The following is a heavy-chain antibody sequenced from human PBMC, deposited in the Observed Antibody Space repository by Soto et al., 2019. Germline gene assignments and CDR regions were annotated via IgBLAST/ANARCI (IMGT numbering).Heavy chain of an antibody. CDR2: VIPIFGTA. V-gene: IGHV1-69*06. CDR3: ARALEPTYYYYGMDV. J-gene: IGHJ6*02. CDR1: GGTFSSYA. Sequence: ASVKVSCKASGGTFSSYAISWVRQAPGQGLEWMGGVIPIFGTANYAQKFQGRVTITADKSTSTAYMELSSLRSEDTAVYYCARALEPTYYYYGMDVWGQGTRVTVS. D-gene: IGHD1-1*01.